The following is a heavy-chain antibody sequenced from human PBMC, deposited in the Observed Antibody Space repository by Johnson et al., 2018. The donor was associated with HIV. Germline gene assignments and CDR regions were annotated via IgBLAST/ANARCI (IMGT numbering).Heavy chain of an antibody. CDR2: ISYDGSNK. D-gene: IGHD3-3*01. V-gene: IGHV3-30-3*01. CDR3: ARGQGFWAFDI. Sequence: QVQLVESGGGLVKPGGSLRLSCAASGFTFSSYAMHWVRQAPGKGLEWVAVISYDGSNKYYADSVKGRFTISRDNSKDTLYLQMNSLRAEDTAVYYCARGQGFWAFDIWGQGTVVTVSS. J-gene: IGHJ3*02. CDR1: GFTFSSYA.